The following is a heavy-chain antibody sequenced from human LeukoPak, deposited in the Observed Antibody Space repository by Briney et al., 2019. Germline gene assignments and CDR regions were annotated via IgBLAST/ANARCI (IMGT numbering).Heavy chain of an antibody. CDR2: IDDVSDTI. CDR1: GFTLSSYS. D-gene: IGHD3-16*01. V-gene: IGHV3-48*04. J-gene: IGHJ4*02. Sequence: PGGSLRLSCAASGFTLSSYSMNWVRHAPGKGLEWVSYIDDVSDTIYYADSVKGRFTISRDNAKNSLYLQMNSLRAEDTAVYYCASSIGAQNYWGQGTLVTVSS. CDR3: ASSIGAQNY.